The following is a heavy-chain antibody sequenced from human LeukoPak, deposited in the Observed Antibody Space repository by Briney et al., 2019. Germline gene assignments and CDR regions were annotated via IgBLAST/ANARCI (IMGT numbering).Heavy chain of an antibody. Sequence: SETLSLTCAVSGGSFSGYYWSWLRQPPGKGLEWIGEINHSGSTNFNPSLKSRVTISVDTSKNQFSLKLSSVTAADTAVYYCARGRENYYYYMDVWGKGTTVTVSS. V-gene: IGHV4-34*01. CDR1: GGSFSGYY. CDR2: INHSGST. J-gene: IGHJ6*03. CDR3: ARGRENYYYYMDV.